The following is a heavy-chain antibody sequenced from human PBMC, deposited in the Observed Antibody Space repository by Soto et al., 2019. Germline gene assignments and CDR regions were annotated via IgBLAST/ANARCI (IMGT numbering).Heavy chain of an antibody. Sequence: GASGKVSCKASGYTFTGYYMHWVRQAPGQGLEWMGWINPNSGGTNYAQKFQGWVTMTRDTSISTAYMELSRLRSDDTAVYYCARGSPVAGTLGAFDIWGQGTMVTVSS. V-gene: IGHV1-2*04. CDR1: GYTFTGYY. CDR3: ARGSPVAGTLGAFDI. J-gene: IGHJ3*02. CDR2: INPNSGGT. D-gene: IGHD6-19*01.